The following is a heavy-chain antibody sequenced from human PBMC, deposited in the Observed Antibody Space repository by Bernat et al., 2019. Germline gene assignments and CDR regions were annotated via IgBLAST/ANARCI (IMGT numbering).Heavy chain of an antibody. J-gene: IGHJ6*02. D-gene: IGHD4-17*01. V-gene: IGHV1-2*04. Sequence: QVQLVQSGAEVKKPGASVKVSCKASGYTFTGYYMHWVRQAPGQGLEWRGWINPNSGGTNYAQKFQGWVTMTRDTSISTAYMELSRLRSDDTAVYYCARVRDDYGDSDYYYGMDVWGQGTTVTVAS. CDR2: INPNSGGT. CDR1: GYTFTGYY. CDR3: ARVRDDYGDSDYYYGMDV.